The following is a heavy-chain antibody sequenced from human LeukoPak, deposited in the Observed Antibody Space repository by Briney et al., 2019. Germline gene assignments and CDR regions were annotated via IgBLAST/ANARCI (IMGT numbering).Heavy chain of an antibody. J-gene: IGHJ4*02. CDR2: ISSSSTI. Sequence: GGSLRLSCAASGFTFSSYSMNWVRQAPGKGLEWVSYISSSSTIYYADSVKGRFTISRDNAKNSLYLQMNSLRAEDTAVYYCARDEGDDFWSPQGDYWGQGTLVTASS. D-gene: IGHD3-3*01. CDR3: ARDEGDDFWSPQGDY. V-gene: IGHV3-48*01. CDR1: GFTFSSYS.